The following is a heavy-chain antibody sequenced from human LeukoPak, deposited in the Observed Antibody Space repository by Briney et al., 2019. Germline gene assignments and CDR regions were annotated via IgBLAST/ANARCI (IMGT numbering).Heavy chain of an antibody. V-gene: IGHV3-15*01. CDR1: GFSFSDAW. Sequence: GGSLRLSCVVSGFSFSDAWMSWVRQAPGKGLEWIGRIRSKTDSETTEYAVPVKRRFSISRDDSKKTLYLQMNSLKTEDTAVYYCTTGRFPPRYWGQGTLVTVSS. CDR2: IRSKTDSETT. D-gene: IGHD3-3*01. J-gene: IGHJ4*02. CDR3: TTGRFPPRY.